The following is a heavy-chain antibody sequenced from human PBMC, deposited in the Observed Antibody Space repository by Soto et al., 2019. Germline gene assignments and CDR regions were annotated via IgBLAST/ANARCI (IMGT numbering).Heavy chain of an antibody. CDR1: GFTFSSYW. J-gene: IGHJ6*02. CDR2: IKQDGSEE. CDR3: ARIAATGRGWDV. V-gene: IGHV3-7*01. D-gene: IGHD6-13*01. Sequence: EVQLVESGGGLVQPGGSLRLSCVESGFTFSSYWMSWVRQAPVKGLEWVGNIKQDGSEENYVDSLKGRFTISRDNAKNSMYLQMNSLRVEDTAVYYCARIAATGRGWDVWGQGTTVVVSS.